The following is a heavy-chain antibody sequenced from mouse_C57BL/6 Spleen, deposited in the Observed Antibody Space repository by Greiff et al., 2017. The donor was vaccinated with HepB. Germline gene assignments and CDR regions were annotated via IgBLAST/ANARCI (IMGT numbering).Heavy chain of an antibody. CDR1: GFTFSSYA. CDR2: ISDGGSYT. J-gene: IGHJ2*01. D-gene: IGHD1-1*01. V-gene: IGHV5-4*01. CDR3: AREGVIYYYGPFDY. Sequence: EVQLVESGGGLVKPGGSLKLSCAASGFTFSSYAMSWVRQTPEKRLEWVATISDGGSYTYYPDNVKGRFTISRDNAKNNLYLQMSHLKSEDTAMYYCAREGVIYYYGPFDYWGQGTTLTVSS.